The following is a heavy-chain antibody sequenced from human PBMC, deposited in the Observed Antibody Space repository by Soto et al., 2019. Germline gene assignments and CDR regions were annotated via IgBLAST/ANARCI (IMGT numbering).Heavy chain of an antibody. J-gene: IGHJ4*02. Sequence: GGSLRLSCATSGFNFKSYVIHWIRQAPWKGLEWVSSISSTRTYIHYADSVKGRFTISRDNAKNALYLEMNSLRDDDTAIYYCVREGSYDPSGKYIHAFCYCGQGTLVTLSS. D-gene: IGHD2-15*01. CDR2: ISSTRTYI. V-gene: IGHV3-21*06. CDR3: VREGSYDPSGKYIHAFCY. CDR1: GFNFKSYV.